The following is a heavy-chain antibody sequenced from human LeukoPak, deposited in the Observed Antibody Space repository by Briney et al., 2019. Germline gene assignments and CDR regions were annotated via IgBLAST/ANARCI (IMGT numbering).Heavy chain of an antibody. CDR2: IYYSGST. D-gene: IGHD3-9*01. CDR3: ARLKPYDILTGQYFAY. CDR1: AGSISSSSYY. Sequence: WETLSLTCTVSAGSISSSSYYWGWIRQPPGKGLEWIGSIYYSGSTYYNPSLKSRVTISVDTSKNQFSLKLSSVTAADTAVYYCARLKPYDILTGQYFAYWGQGTLVTVSS. J-gene: IGHJ4*02. V-gene: IGHV4-39*01.